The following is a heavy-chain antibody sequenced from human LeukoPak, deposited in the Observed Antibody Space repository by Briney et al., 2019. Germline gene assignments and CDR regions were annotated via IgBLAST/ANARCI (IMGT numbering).Heavy chain of an antibody. D-gene: IGHD6-13*01. V-gene: IGHV4-31*03. CDR1: GGSISSGGYY. CDR3: ARFGPAAAGTLYYYYGMDV. Sequence: SETLSLTCTVSGGSISSGGYYWSWIRQHPGKGLEWIGYIYYSGSTYYNPSLKSRVTISVDTSKNQFSLKLSSVTAADTAVYYCARFGPAAAGTLYYYYGMDVWGQGTTVTVSS. J-gene: IGHJ6*02. CDR2: IYYSGST.